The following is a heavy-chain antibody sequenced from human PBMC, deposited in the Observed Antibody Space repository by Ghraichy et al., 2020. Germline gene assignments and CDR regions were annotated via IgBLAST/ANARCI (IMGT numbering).Heavy chain of an antibody. Sequence: GGSLRLSCAASGFTVSTNSMSWVRQAPGKGLEWVSVIYSAGYAYYADSVNSRFTISRDNSKNTLYLHMNSLRAEDTAVYYCAGDPPGGSGFYYFNYWGQGTLVTVSS. CDR3: AGDPPGGSGFYYFNY. V-gene: IGHV3-53*01. CDR2: IYSAGYA. J-gene: IGHJ4*02. D-gene: IGHD6-19*01. CDR1: GFTVSTNS.